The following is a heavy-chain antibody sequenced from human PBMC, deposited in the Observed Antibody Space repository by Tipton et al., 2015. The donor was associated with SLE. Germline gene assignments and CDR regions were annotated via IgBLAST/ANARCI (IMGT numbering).Heavy chain of an antibody. Sequence: TLSLTCTVSDGPISNFHCSWIRQSPGKGLEWIGNIYYSGSTNFNPSLKSRVTISVDTSKNQFSLRLSSVTAADTAVYYCARDSTFYRFWGEGTLVTVSS. CDR1: DGPISNFH. CDR3: ARDSTFYRF. CDR2: IYYSGST. D-gene: IGHD6-13*01. J-gene: IGHJ4*02. V-gene: IGHV4-59*01.